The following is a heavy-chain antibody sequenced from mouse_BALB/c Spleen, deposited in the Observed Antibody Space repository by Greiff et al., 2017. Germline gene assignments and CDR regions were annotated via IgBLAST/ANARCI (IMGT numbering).Heavy chain of an antibody. CDR2: IWSGGST. CDR1: GFSLTSYG. CDR3: ARTPYGSRYFDY. Sequence: VQLQQSGPGLVQPSQSLSITCTVSGFSLTSYGVHWVRQSPGKGLEWLGVIWSGGSTDYNAAFISRLSISKDNSKSQVFFKMNSLQANDTAIYYCARTPYGSRYFDYWGQGTTLTVSS. J-gene: IGHJ2*01. V-gene: IGHV2-2*02. D-gene: IGHD1-1*01.